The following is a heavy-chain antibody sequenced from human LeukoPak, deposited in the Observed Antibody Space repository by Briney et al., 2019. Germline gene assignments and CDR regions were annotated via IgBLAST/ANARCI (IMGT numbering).Heavy chain of an antibody. J-gene: IGHJ1*01. D-gene: IGHD3-22*01. CDR1: DGSISSYY. CDR2: IYYSGST. CDR3: ARDGYYYDSSDYYRNAEYFQH. V-gene: IGHV4-59*12. Sequence: PSETLSLTCTVSDGSISSYYWSWIRQPPGKGLEWIGYIYYSGSTNYNPSLRSRVTISVDTSKNQFSLKLSSVTAADTAVYYCARDGYYYDSSDYYRNAEYFQHWGQGTLVTVSS.